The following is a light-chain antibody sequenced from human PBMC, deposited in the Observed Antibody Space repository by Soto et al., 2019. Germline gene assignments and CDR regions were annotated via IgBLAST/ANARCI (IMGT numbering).Light chain of an antibody. CDR3: QQYDSSPKT. V-gene: IGKV3-20*01. CDR2: GAS. CDR1: QSVSSSY. J-gene: IGKJ1*01. Sequence: EVVLTQSPGTLSLSPGERATLSCRASQSVSSSYLAWYQQKPGQAPRLLIYGASSRATGIPVRFSGSGSGTDFTLTISRLEPEDFAVYYCQQYDSSPKTFGQGTKVDI.